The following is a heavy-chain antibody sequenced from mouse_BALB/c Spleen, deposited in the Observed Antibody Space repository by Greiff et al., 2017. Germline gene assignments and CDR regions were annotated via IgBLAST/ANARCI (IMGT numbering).Heavy chain of an antibody. V-gene: IGHV14-3*02. CDR1: GFNIKDTY. CDR2: IDPANGNT. J-gene: IGHJ4*01. CDR3: ARWPGSRGGMDY. D-gene: IGHD1-1*01. Sequence: VQLQQSGAELVKPGASVKLSCTASGFNIKDTYMHWVKQRPEQGLEWIGRIDPANGNTKYDPKFQGKATITADTSSNTAYLQLSSLTSEDTAVYYCARWPGSRGGMDYWGQGTSVTVSS.